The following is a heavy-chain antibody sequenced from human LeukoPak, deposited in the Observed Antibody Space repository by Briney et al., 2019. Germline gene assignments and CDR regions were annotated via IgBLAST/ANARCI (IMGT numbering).Heavy chain of an antibody. D-gene: IGHD4-11*01. CDR2: ISSSGTSI. J-gene: IGHJ3*02. CDR3: ARTVRDAFDI. V-gene: IGHV3-11*01. CDR1: GFTFSDNY. Sequence: GGSLRLSCAASGFTFSDNYMSWIRQAPGKGLEWISYISSSGTSIYYADSVKGRFSISRDSAKSSLYLQMNSLRAEDTAVYYCARTVRDAFDIWGQGTMVTVSS.